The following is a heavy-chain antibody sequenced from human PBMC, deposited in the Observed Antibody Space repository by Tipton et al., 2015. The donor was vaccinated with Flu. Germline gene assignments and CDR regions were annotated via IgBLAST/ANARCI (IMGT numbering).Heavy chain of an antibody. CDR2: IRSKAYGGTT. D-gene: IGHD6-19*01. V-gene: IGHV3-49*04. CDR3: TRVAYSSGWYYYYGMDV. CDR1: GLTFGDYA. Sequence: SLRLSCTASGLTFGDYAMSWVRQAPGKGLEWVGFIRSKAYGGTTEYAASVKGRFTISRDDSKSIAYLQMNSLKTEDTAVYYCTRVAYSSGWYYYYGMDVWGQGTTVTVSS. J-gene: IGHJ6*02.